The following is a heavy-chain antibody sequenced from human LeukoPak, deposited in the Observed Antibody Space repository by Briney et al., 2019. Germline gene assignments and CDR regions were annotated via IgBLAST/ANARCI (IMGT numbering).Heavy chain of an antibody. CDR1: GFIFRSYG. Sequence: GGSLRLSCAASGFIFRSYGMNWVRQAPGKGLEWVSGIYTNGRDTRYADSVKGRFTISRDNSKNTLYLQMHSLRVEDTAVYYCAHLVWEYVGGLDVWGQGTTVTVSS. J-gene: IGHJ6*02. CDR2: IYTNGRDT. V-gene: IGHV3-23*05. CDR3: AHLVWEYVGGLDV. D-gene: IGHD3/OR15-3a*01.